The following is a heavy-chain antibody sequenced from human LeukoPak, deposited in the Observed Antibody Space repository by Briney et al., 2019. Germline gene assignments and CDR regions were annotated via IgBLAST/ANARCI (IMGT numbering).Heavy chain of an antibody. J-gene: IGHJ4*02. CDR2: ISSSSNII. D-gene: IGHD3-10*01. Sequence: GGSLRLSCAASGFTFSNYNMNWVRQPPGKGLQWVSYISSSSNIIYYADSVKGRFTISRDNAKNSLFLQMNSLRAEDTAVYYCARDFARGFTIDYWGQGTLVTVSS. CDR3: ARDFARGFTIDY. CDR1: GFTFSNYN. V-gene: IGHV3-48*01.